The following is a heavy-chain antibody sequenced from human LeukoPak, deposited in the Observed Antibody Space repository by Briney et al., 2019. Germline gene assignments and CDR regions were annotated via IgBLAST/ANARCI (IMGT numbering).Heavy chain of an antibody. Sequence: GRSLRLSCAASGFTFSSYGMHWVRQAPGKGLEWVAVISYDGSNKYYADSVKGRFTISRDNSKNTLYLQMNSLGAEDTAVYYCARVLVNWNACFDYWGQGTLVTVSS. CDR1: GFTFSSYG. V-gene: IGHV3-30*03. CDR3: ARVLVNWNACFDY. CDR2: ISYDGSNK. D-gene: IGHD1-1*01. J-gene: IGHJ4*02.